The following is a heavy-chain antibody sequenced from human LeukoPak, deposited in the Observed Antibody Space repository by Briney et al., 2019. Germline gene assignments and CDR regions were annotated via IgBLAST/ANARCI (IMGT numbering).Heavy chain of an antibody. CDR2: MNPNSGNT. Sequence: ASVKVSCKASGYTFTSYDINWVRQATGQGLEWMGWMNPNSGNTGYAQKFQGRVTITRNTSISTAYMELSSLRSEDTAVYYCARRRSYDSSGTMAFDIWGQGTMVTVSS. V-gene: IGHV1-8*03. J-gene: IGHJ3*02. CDR1: GYTFTSYD. CDR3: ARRRSYDSSGTMAFDI. D-gene: IGHD3-22*01.